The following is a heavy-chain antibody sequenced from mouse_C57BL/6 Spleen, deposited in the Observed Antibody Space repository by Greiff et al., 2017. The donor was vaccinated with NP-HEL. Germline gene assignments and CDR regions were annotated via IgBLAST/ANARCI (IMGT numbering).Heavy chain of an antibody. J-gene: IGHJ3*01. D-gene: IGHD2-4*01. V-gene: IGHV1-81*01. CDR1: GYTFTSYG. CDR3: ASPYYDYDGGIAY. Sequence: QVQLQQSGAELARPGASVKLSCKASGYTFTSYGISWVKQRTGQGLAWIGEIYPRSGNTYYNEKFKGKATLTADKSSSTAYMELRSLTSEDSAVYFCASPYYDYDGGIAYWGQGTLVTVSA. CDR2: IYPRSGNT.